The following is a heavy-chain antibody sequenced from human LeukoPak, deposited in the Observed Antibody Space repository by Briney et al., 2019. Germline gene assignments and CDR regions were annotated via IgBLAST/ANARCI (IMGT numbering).Heavy chain of an antibody. D-gene: IGHD3-22*01. J-gene: IGHJ4*02. CDR2: ISSSGSTI. V-gene: IGHV3-48*03. Sequence: GGSLRLSCAASGFTFSSYEMNWVRQAPGKGLEWISYISSSGSTIYYADSVKGRFTISRDNAKNSLYLQMNSLRAEDTAVYYCASTHSDTYYYDSSGYYYFDYWGQGTLVTVSS. CDR1: GFTFSSYE. CDR3: ASTHSDTYYYDSSGYYYFDY.